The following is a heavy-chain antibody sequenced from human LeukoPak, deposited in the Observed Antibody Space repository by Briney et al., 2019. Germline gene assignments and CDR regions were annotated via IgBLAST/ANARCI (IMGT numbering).Heavy chain of an antibody. V-gene: IGHV3-15*04. Sequence: GGSLRLSCAASGFTFNYAWMSWVRQVPGKGLEWVGQTVSEIDGGTTDYATPVKGRFTISRDDSKSTLYLQMNSLKIEDTAVYYCTTDEDWNYARKDVWGQGATVIVS. J-gene: IGHJ6*02. D-gene: IGHD1-7*01. CDR3: TTDEDWNYARKDV. CDR1: GFTFNYAW. CDR2: TVSEIDGGTT.